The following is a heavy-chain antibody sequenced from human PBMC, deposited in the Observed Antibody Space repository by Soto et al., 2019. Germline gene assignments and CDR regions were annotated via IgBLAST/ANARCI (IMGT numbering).Heavy chain of an antibody. V-gene: IGHV1-46*01. CDR1: GYTFTSYC. CDR2: INPSGGST. CDR3: ARVRRYSGGYAWGSGAFDS. D-gene: IGHD1-26*01. J-gene: IGHJ3*02. Sequence: ASVKVSCKASGYTFTSYCMHWVRQAPGQGLEWMGIINPSGGSTSYAQKFQGRVTMTRDTSTSTVYMELSSLRSEDTAVYYCARVRRYSGGYAWGSGAFDSWGQGTMVTVSS.